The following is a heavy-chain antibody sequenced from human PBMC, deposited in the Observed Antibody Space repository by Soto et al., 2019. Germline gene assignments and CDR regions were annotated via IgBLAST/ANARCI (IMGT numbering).Heavy chain of an antibody. V-gene: IGHV3-43D*04. J-gene: IGHJ6*02. CDR1: GFTFDDYA. D-gene: IGHD4-4*01. CDR2: ISWDGGST. Sequence: GGSLRLSCAASGFTFDDYAMHWVRQAPGKGLEWFSLISWDGGSTYYADSVKGRFTISRDNSKNSLYLQMNSLRAEDTALYYCAKEGATTDHYSGYYYYGMDVWGQGTTVTVSS. CDR3: AKEGATTDHYSGYYYYGMDV.